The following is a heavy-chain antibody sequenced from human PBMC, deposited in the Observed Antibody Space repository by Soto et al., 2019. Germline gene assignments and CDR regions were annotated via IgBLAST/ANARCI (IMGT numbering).Heavy chain of an antibody. CDR1: GGSFSGYY. D-gene: IGHD3-10*01. CDR2: INHSGST. J-gene: IGHJ5*02. Sequence: SETLSLTCAVYGGSFSGYYWSWIRQPPGKGLEWIGEINHSGSTNYNPSLKSRVTISVDTSKNQFSLKLSSVTAADTAVYYCAARRRHYWFAPGGRGPRVPVPS. CDR3: AARRRHYWFAP. V-gene: IGHV4-34*01.